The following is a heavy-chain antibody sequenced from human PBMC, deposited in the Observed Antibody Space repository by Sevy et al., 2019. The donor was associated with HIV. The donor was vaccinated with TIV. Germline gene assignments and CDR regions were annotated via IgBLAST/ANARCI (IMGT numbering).Heavy chain of an antibody. Sequence: GGSLRLSCEASGFTFSTYGMHWVRQAPGKGLEWVALIWYDGSNKYYADSVKGRFTISRDNSKNTLYLQMNSLRAEDTAVYYCARDLPQYYGSGSYYDAFDIWGQGTMATVSS. J-gene: IGHJ3*02. D-gene: IGHD3-10*01. CDR3: ARDLPQYYGSGSYYDAFDI. V-gene: IGHV3-33*01. CDR2: IWYDGSNK. CDR1: GFTFSTYG.